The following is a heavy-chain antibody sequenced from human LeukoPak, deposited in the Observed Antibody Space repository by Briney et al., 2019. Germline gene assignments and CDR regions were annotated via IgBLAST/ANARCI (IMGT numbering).Heavy chain of an antibody. Sequence: GGSLRLSCAASGFTFSSYWMGWVRQAPGKGLEWVANIKQDGSEKYYVDSVKGRFTISRDNAENSLYLQMNSLRAEDTAVYYCARVGIYGDYNRYFDYWGQGTLVTVSS. V-gene: IGHV3-7*01. J-gene: IGHJ4*02. CDR3: ARVGIYGDYNRYFDY. CDR2: IKQDGSEK. D-gene: IGHD4-17*01. CDR1: GFTFSSYW.